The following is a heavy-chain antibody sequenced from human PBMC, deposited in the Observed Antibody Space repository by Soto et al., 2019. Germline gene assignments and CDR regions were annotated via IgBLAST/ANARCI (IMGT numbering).Heavy chain of an antibody. CDR1: GFAFSSYA. J-gene: IGHJ1*01. D-gene: IGHD1-1*01. Sequence: LESGGGFVQPGGSLRLSCAASGFAFSSYAMTWVRQAPGKGLEWVAAVSGRGDMTYYADSVKGRFIMSRDNSNNTLSVQMASLRVDDTAVLFCAKMTTGYSDYFPKWGHGTLVTVSS. V-gene: IGHV3-23*01. CDR2: VSGRGDMT. CDR3: AKMTTGYSDYFPK.